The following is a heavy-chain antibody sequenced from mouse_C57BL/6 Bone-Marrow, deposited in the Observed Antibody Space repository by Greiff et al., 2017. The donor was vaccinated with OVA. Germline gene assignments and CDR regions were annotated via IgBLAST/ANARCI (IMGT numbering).Heavy chain of an antibody. CDR1: GYAFSSSW. D-gene: IGHD2-12*01. Sequence: QVQLKQSGPELVKPGASVKISCKASGYAFSSSWMNWVKQRPGKGLEWIGRIYPGDGDTNYNGKFKGKATLTEDKSFSTAYMQLSSLTSENSAVYFCARSKYSEDRYFDYWGQGTTLTVAS. V-gene: IGHV1-82*01. J-gene: IGHJ2*01. CDR3: ARSKYSEDRYFDY. CDR2: IYPGDGDT.